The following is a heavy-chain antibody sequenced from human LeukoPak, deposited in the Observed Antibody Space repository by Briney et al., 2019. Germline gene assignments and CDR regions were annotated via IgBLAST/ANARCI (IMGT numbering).Heavy chain of an antibody. J-gene: IGHJ4*02. CDR3: ARSGYSYGYSDY. CDR1: GYTFTGYY. V-gene: IGHV1-2*02. CDR2: INPNSGGT. D-gene: IGHD5-18*01. Sequence: GASVKVSCRASGYTFTGYYMHWVRQAPGQGLEWMGWINPNSGGTNYAQKFQGRVTMTRDTSISEAYMELSRLRSDDTAVYYCARSGYSYGYSDYWGQGTLVTVSS.